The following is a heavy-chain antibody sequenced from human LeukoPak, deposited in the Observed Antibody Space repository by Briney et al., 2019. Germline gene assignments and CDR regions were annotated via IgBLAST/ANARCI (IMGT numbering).Heavy chain of an antibody. D-gene: IGHD2-2*01. V-gene: IGHV3-74*01. CDR3: ARGGDIVVVPAAMGWSGYYFDY. J-gene: IGHJ4*02. CDR2: INSDGSST. Sequence: GGSLRLSCAASGLTFSSYWMHWVRQAPGKGLVWVSRINSDGSSTSYADSVKGRFTISRDNAKNTLYLQMNSLRAEDTAVYYCARGGDIVVVPAAMGWSGYYFDYWGQGTLVTVSS. CDR1: GLTFSSYW.